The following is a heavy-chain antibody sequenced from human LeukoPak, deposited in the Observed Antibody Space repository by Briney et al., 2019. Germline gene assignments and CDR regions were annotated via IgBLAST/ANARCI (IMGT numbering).Heavy chain of an antibody. D-gene: IGHD3-3*01. CDR2: ISAYNGNT. V-gene: IGHV1-18*01. CDR1: GYTFTSYG. CDR3: ARVRLEWLERFPHYMDV. Sequence: GASVKVSCKASGYTFTSYGISWVRQAPGQGLEWMGWISAYNGNTNYAQKLQGRVTMTTDTSTSTAYMELRSLRSDDTAVYYCARVRLEWLERFPHYMDVWGKGTTVTVSS. J-gene: IGHJ6*03.